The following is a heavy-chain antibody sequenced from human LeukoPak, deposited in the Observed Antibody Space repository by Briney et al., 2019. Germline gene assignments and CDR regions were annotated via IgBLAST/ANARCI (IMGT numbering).Heavy chain of an antibody. Sequence: GGSLRLSCAASGFTFSNYGMHWVRQAPGKGLEWVAVISYDGSDKYYADSVKGRFTISRDNSKNTLYLQMNSLRAEDTAVYYCAKGWPYYYDSSGELPGDYWGQGTLVTVSS. D-gene: IGHD3-22*01. CDR1: GFTFSNYG. J-gene: IGHJ4*02. CDR2: ISYDGSDK. CDR3: AKGWPYYYDSSGELPGDY. V-gene: IGHV3-30*18.